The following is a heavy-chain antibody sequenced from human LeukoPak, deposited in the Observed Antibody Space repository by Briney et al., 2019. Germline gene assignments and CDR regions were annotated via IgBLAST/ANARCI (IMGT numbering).Heavy chain of an antibody. V-gene: IGHV3-23*01. CDR2: IGGSGGST. Sequence: GGSLRLSCAASGFSFSSYAITCGRQAPGKGLEWVSAIGGSGGSTDYADSVKGRFTISRDNSKNTLYLQMNSLRAEDTAVYYCAKEAWLNFWGQSTLVTVSS. J-gene: IGHJ1*01. CDR3: AKEAWLNF. CDR1: GFSFSSYA. D-gene: IGHD3-10*01.